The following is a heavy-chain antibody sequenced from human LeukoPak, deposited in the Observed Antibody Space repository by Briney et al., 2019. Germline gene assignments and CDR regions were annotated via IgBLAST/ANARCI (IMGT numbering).Heavy chain of an antibody. CDR3: ARHKELKTRFLESLFDY. CDR2: IYYSGST. D-gene: IGHD3-3*01. Sequence: SETLSLTCTVSGGSISSYYWSWIRQSPGKGLEWIGYIYYSGSTNYNPSLKSRVTISVDTSKNQFSLKLSSVTAADTAVYYCARHKELKTRFLESLFDYWGQGTLVTVSS. CDR1: GGSISSYY. V-gene: IGHV4-59*08. J-gene: IGHJ4*02.